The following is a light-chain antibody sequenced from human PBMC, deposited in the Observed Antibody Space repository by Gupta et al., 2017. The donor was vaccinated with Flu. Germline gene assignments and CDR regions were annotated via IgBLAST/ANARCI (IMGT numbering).Light chain of an antibody. CDR2: EVS. Sequence: QSALTQPPSASGSPGQSVTISCTGTSSDVGGYNYVSWYQQHPGKAPKSLIFEVSKRPSGVPDRFSGSKSGTTASLTITGLQAEEEADYYCKSDEGSNNCWVFGGGTKLTVL. J-gene: IGLJ3*02. CDR3: KSDEGSNNCWV. CDR1: SSDVGGYNY. V-gene: IGLV2-8*01.